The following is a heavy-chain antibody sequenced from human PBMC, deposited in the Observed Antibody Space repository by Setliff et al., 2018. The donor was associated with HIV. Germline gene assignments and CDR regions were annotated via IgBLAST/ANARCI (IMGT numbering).Heavy chain of an antibody. CDR1: GGSFSGYY. D-gene: IGHD6-13*01. CDR3: AREGYSSSWNYYYYMDG. V-gene: IGHV4-34*01. Sequence: SETLSLTCAVYGGSFSGYYWSWIRQPPGKGLEWIGEINHSGSTNYNPSLKSRATISVDTSKNQFSLKLSSVTAADTAVYYCAREGYSSSWNYYYYMDGWGKGTTVTVSS. CDR2: INHSGST. J-gene: IGHJ6*03.